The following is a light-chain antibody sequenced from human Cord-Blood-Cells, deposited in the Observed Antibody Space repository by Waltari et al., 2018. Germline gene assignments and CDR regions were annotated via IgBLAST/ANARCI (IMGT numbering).Light chain of an antibody. CDR3: QQYDNLPYT. V-gene: IGKV1-33*01. J-gene: IGKJ2*01. CDR1: QDISNY. CDR2: DTS. Sequence: DIQMTQSPSSLSASVGDRVTITCQASQDISNYLNWYQQNPGKAPKLLIYDTSNLETEVPSRFSGSGSGTDFTFTISSLQPEVIATYYCQQYDNLPYTFGQGTKLEIK.